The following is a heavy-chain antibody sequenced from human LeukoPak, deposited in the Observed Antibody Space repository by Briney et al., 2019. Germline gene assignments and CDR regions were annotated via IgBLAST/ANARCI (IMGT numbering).Heavy chain of an antibody. J-gene: IGHJ4*02. Sequence: SVKVSCKASGGTFSSYAISWVQQAPGQGLEWMGRIIPIFDTTTYAQKFQGRVTITTDESTSTAYMELSSLRSEDTAVYYCARGGSYFDYWGQGTLVTVSS. CDR2: IIPIFDTT. CDR1: GGTFSSYA. V-gene: IGHV1-69*05. CDR3: ARGGSYFDY. D-gene: IGHD5-12*01.